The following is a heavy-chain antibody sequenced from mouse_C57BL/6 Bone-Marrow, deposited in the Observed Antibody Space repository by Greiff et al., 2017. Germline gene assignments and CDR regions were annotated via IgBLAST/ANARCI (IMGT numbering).Heavy chain of an antibody. CDR2: IYPGNSDT. Sequence: VQLQQSGTVLARPGASVKMSCKTSGYTFTSYWMHWVKQRPGQGLEWIGAIYPGNSDTSYNQKFKGKAKLPAVTSASTAYMELSSLTNEDSAVYYCTRFITTVVEGAWFAYWGQGTLVTVSA. CDR1: GYTFTSYW. D-gene: IGHD1-1*01. J-gene: IGHJ3*01. CDR3: TRFITTVVEGAWFAY. V-gene: IGHV1-5*01.